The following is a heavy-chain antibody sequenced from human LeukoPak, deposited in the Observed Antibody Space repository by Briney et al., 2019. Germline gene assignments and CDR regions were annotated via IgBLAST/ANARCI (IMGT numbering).Heavy chain of an antibody. D-gene: IGHD5-12*01. Sequence: PSETLSLTCAVYGGSFSGYYWSWIRQPPGKGLEWIGEINHSGSTNYNPSLKSRVTVSVDTSKNQFSLKLNSVTAADTAVYYCARGIDSGDYQYKGFDPWGQGTLVTVS. CDR2: INHSGST. V-gene: IGHV4-34*01. CDR1: GGSFSGYY. J-gene: IGHJ5*02. CDR3: ARGIDSGDYQYKGFDP.